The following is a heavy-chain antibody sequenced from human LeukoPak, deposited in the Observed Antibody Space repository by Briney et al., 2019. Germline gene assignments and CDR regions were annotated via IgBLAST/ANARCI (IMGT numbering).Heavy chain of an antibody. CDR2: ISGSGGST. D-gene: IGHD3-10*01. CDR3: AKDREYYYGSGSYADI. J-gene: IGHJ3*02. Sequence: GGSLRLSCAASGFTFSSYAMSWVRQAPGKGLEWVSAISGSGGSTYYADSMKGRFTISRDNSKNTLYLQMNSLRAEDTAVYYCAKDREYYYGSGSYADIWGQGTMVTVSS. CDR1: GFTFSSYA. V-gene: IGHV3-23*01.